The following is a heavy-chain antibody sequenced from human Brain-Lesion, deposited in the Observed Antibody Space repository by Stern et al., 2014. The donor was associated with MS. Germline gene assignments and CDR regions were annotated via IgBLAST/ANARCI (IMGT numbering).Heavy chain of an antibody. D-gene: IGHD1-26*01. CDR1: GYTLTELS. V-gene: IGHV1-24*01. CDR2: FDPEDGVT. CDR3: ATLSPGAGGNYYRHFDY. J-gene: IGHJ4*02. Sequence: VQLVESGAEVKKPGASVKVSCKVSGYTLTELSMHWVRQAPRKGLEWMGGFDPEDGVTIYAQKFQGRVTMTEDTSTDTAYMELSSLRSEDTAVYYCATLSPGAGGNYYRHFDYWGQGTLVTVSS.